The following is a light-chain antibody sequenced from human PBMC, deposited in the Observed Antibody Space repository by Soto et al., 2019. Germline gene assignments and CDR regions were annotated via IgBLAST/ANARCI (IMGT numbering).Light chain of an antibody. J-gene: IGKJ4*01. CDR2: DAS. Sequence: EIVLTKPPATLAFSHGQRATLSCGASQSVSSYLAWYQHKPGQAPRLLIYDASNRATGIPARFSGSGSGTDFTLTISSLEPEDFAVYHCQQRSDWPLSFGGGTKEDIK. V-gene: IGKV3-11*01. CDR3: QQRSDWPLS. CDR1: QSVSSY.